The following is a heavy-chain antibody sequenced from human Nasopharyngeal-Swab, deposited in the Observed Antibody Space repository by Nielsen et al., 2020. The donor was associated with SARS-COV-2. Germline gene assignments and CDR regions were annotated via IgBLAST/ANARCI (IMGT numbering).Heavy chain of an antibody. D-gene: IGHD3-3*01. Sequence: WIRQSPSRGLEWLGRTYYRSKWYNDYAVSVKSRITINPDTSKNQFSLQLNPVTPEDTAVYYCARASSITIFGVVISRGYYYYGMDVWGQGTTVTVSS. CDR2: TYYRSKWYN. CDR3: ARASSITIFGVVISRGYYYYGMDV. V-gene: IGHV6-1*01. J-gene: IGHJ6*02.